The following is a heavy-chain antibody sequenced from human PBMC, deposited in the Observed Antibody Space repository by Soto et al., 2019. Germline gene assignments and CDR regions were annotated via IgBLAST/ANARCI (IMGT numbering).Heavy chain of an antibody. CDR1: GGSISSTGHY. CDR3: ARLMGVVTVDY. V-gene: IGHV4-39*02. CDR2: IYYAGSP. Sequence: QLQLQESGPGLVKPSETLSLTCSVSGGSISSTGHYWGWIRQPPGKGLEWIGNIYYAGSPYYNPSLKRRVPISVDTPTNHFALALTSVTAADTAVYYCARLMGVVTVDYWGQGALVTVSS. J-gene: IGHJ4*02. D-gene: IGHD2-21*02.